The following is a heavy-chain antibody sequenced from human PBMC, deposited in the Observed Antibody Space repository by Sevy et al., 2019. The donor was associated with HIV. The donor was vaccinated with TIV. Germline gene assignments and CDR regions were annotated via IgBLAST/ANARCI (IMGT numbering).Heavy chain of an antibody. CDR1: GFTFSDYY. D-gene: IGHD2-15*01. CDR3: ARDLGRCSGGSCYSRYYYYGMDV. CDR2: ISSSGSTI. J-gene: IGHJ6*02. V-gene: IGHV3-11*01. Sequence: GGSLRLSCAASGFTFSDYYMSWIRQAPGKGLEWVSYISSSGSTIYYADSVKGRFTISRDNAKNSLYLQMNILRAEDTAVYYCARDLGRCSGGSCYSRYYYYGMDVWGQGTTVTVSS.